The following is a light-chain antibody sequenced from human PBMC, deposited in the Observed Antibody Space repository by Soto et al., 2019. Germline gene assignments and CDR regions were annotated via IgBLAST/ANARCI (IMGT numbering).Light chain of an antibody. J-gene: IGKJ1*01. Sequence: IVLTHSPDTLSFSPGEIATLSCRASLSVVSNFLACYQQKPGQVPSLLIYGTSTRAGGVPARFSGGGSGTEFTLTITSLQSEDFAVYYCHQYNGWPRTFGQGTKVDIK. V-gene: IGKV3-15*01. CDR3: HQYNGWPRT. CDR1: LSVVSN. CDR2: GTS.